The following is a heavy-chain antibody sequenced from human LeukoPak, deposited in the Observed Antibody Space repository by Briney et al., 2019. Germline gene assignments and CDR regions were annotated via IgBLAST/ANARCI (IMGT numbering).Heavy chain of an antibody. CDR1: GYTFSSRA. Sequence: ASVKVSCKASGYTFSSRAINWMRQAPGQGLEYMGWIDTKTGNPTYAQGFTGRFVFSLDTSVSTAYLQISSLKAEDTAVYYCAIHPSDSSGYFSYWGQGALVTVSS. CDR2: IDTKTGNP. J-gene: IGHJ4*02. D-gene: IGHD3-22*01. CDR3: AIHPSDSSGYFSY. V-gene: IGHV7-4-1*02.